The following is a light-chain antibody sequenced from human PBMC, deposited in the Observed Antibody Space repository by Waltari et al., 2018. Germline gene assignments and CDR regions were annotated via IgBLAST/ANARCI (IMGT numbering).Light chain of an antibody. Sequence: QSVLTQPPSASGTPGQRVTISCSGGNPNTGSNTVNWYQQIPGTAPKLLIYSDHQRPSGVPDRFSGSKSGTSASLAISGLQSEDEADYYCAAWDDSLNGYWVFGGGTKLTVL. J-gene: IGLJ3*02. CDR3: AAWDDSLNGYWV. CDR2: SDH. V-gene: IGLV1-44*01. CDR1: NPNTGSNT.